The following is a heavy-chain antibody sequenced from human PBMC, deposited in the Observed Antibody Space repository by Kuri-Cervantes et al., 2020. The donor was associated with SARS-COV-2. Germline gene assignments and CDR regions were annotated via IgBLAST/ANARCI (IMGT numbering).Heavy chain of an antibody. CDR3: ATPAGGHDYSNYAY. Sequence: SVKVSCKASGGTFSSYAISWVRQAPGQGLEWMGGIIPISGTANYAQKFQGRVTITADESTSTAYMELSSLRSEDTAVYYCATPAGGHDYSNYAYWGQGTLVTVSS. CDR2: IIPISGTA. J-gene: IGHJ4*02. D-gene: IGHD4-11*01. V-gene: IGHV1-69*13. CDR1: GGTFSSYA.